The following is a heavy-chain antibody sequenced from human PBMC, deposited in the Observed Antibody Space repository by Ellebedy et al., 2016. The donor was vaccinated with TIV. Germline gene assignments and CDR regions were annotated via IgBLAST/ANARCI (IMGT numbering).Heavy chain of an antibody. D-gene: IGHD4-23*01. J-gene: IGHJ4*02. CDR2: ISEDGSEI. Sequence: GESLKISCAASKFTFDNYWMSWVRQAPGKGLEWVASISEDGSEIHYVESVKGRFTISRDNAKNSVYLQVNSLRAEDTAVYYCARNFDGTYAHWGQGTLVTVSS. V-gene: IGHV3-7*04. CDR3: ARNFDGTYAH. CDR1: KFTFDNYW.